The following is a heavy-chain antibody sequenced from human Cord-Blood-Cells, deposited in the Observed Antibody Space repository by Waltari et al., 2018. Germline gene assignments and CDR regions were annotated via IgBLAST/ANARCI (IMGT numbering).Heavy chain of an antibody. V-gene: IGHV4-34*01. Sequence: QVQLQQWGAGLLKPSETLSPTCAVYGGSFSGYYWSWIRQPPGKGLEWMGEINHSGSTNYNPSLKSRVTISVDTSKNQFSLKLSSVTAADTAVYYCARNHRWTYSLTNRFDYWGQGTLVTVSS. CDR1: GGSFSGYY. J-gene: IGHJ4*02. CDR3: ARNHRWTYSLTNRFDY. CDR2: INHSGST. D-gene: IGHD2-21*01.